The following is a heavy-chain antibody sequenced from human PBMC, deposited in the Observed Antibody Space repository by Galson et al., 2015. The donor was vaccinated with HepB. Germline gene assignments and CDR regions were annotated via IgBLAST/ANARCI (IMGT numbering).Heavy chain of an antibody. Sequence: SVKVSCKVSGYTLTELSMHWVRQAPGKGLEWMGGFDPEDGETIYAQKFQGRVTMTEDTSTDTAYMELSSLRSEDTAVYYCATFASLRLRHFGELSLNAFDIWGQGTMVTVSS. J-gene: IGHJ3*02. CDR3: ATFASLRLRHFGELSLNAFDI. CDR2: FDPEDGET. D-gene: IGHD3-16*02. V-gene: IGHV1-24*01. CDR1: GYTLTELS.